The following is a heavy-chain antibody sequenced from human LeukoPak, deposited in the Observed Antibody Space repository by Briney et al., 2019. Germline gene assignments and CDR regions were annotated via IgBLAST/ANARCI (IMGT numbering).Heavy chain of an antibody. Sequence: PSETLSLTCTVSGGSISSYYWSWIRQPPGKGLEWIGYIYYSGSTNYNPSLKSRVTISVDTSKNQFSLKLTSVTAADTAVYFCARGGYYGSGNDFRFDPWGQGTLVTASS. CDR2: IYYSGST. CDR3: ARGGYYGSGNDFRFDP. CDR1: GGSISSYY. D-gene: IGHD3-10*01. J-gene: IGHJ5*02. V-gene: IGHV4-59*01.